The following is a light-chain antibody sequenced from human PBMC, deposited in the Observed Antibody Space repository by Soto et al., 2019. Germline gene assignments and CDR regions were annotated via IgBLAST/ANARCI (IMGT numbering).Light chain of an antibody. CDR2: GNS. Sequence: QSVLTQPPSMSGAPGQRVTISCTGSSSNIGAGYDVHWYQQLPGTAPKLLIYGNSNRPSGVPDRFSGSKSGTSASLAITGLQAEDEADYYCQSYDSSLSGSVVFGVGTKLTVL. CDR3: QSYDSSLSGSVV. CDR1: SSNIGAGYD. J-gene: IGLJ2*01. V-gene: IGLV1-40*01.